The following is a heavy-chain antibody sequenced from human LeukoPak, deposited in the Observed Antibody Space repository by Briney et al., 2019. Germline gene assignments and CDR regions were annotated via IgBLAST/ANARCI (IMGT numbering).Heavy chain of an antibody. Sequence: SETLSLTCTVSGGSISSSSYYWGWIRQPPGKGLEWIGSIYYSGSTYYNPSLKSRVTISVDTSKNQFSLKLTSVTAADTAVYYCARHLSGGSAAGTWDYYYYYMDVWGKGTTVTISS. V-gene: IGHV4-39*01. D-gene: IGHD6-13*01. J-gene: IGHJ6*03. CDR2: IYYSGST. CDR1: GGSISSSSYY. CDR3: ARHLSGGSAAGTWDYYYYYMDV.